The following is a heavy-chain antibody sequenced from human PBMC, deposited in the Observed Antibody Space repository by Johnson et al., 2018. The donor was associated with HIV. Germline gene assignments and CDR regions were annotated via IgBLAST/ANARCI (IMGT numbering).Heavy chain of an antibody. D-gene: IGHD2-2*03. CDR1: GFTFSGSA. CDR2: IRSKPYSYAT. CDR3: TRDAKLRPLDGPDDAFDI. Sequence: VQLVESGGGVVQPGRSLRLSCAASGFTFSGSAMHWVRQAYGKGLEWVGRIRSKPYSYATAYAASVTGRFTISRDDSKNTLYLQMNSLKTEDTAVYYCTRDAKLRPLDGPDDAFDIWGQGTMVTVSS. V-gene: IGHV3-73*01. J-gene: IGHJ3*02.